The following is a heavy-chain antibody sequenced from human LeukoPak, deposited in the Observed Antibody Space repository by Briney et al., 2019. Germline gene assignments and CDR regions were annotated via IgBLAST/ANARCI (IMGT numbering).Heavy chain of an antibody. CDR2: IRDKANSYST. Sequence: PGGSLRLSCAASGFTFSDHYMDWVRQAPGKGLEWIGRIRDKANSYSTEHAASVKGRFTVSRGDSKKSLFLQMNSLKTDDTAVYYCSRGANWGSYFDYWGQGILVTVSS. CDR3: SRGANWGSYFDY. J-gene: IGHJ4*02. D-gene: IGHD7-27*01. CDR1: GFTFSDHY. V-gene: IGHV3-72*01.